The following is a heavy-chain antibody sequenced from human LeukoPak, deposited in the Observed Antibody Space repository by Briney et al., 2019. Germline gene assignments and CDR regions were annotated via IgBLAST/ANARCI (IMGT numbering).Heavy chain of an antibody. Sequence: SQTLSLTCTVSGGSISSGDYYWSWIRQPPGKGLEWIGYIYYSGSTYYNPSLKSRVTISVDTSKNQFSLKLSSVTAADTAVYYCARVVTMVRGFDYWGQETLATVSS. D-gene: IGHD3-10*01. J-gene: IGHJ4*02. CDR2: IYYSGST. V-gene: IGHV4-30-4*01. CDR3: ARVVTMVRGFDY. CDR1: GGSISSGDYY.